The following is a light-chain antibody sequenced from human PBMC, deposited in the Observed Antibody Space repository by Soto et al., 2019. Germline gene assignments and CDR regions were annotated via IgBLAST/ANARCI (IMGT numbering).Light chain of an antibody. CDR2: GAS. CDR3: QQYGTSLWT. J-gene: IGKJ1*01. Sequence: DMVLTQSPGTLSWSPGDRATLSCRASQSVSSSYLAWYQQKPGQAPRLLIYGASSRATGIPDRFSGTGSRTDFTLSISRLEPEDLAVYYCQQYGTSLWTFCQGTKVDIK. CDR1: QSVSSSY. V-gene: IGKV3-20*01.